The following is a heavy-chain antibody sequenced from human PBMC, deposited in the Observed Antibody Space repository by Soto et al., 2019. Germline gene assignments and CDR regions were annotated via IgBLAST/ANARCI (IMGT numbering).Heavy chain of an antibody. V-gene: IGHV3-30*18. D-gene: IGHD2-2*01. J-gene: IGHJ6*02. Sequence: GGSLRLSCAASVFTFSNYGMHWVRQAPGKGLEWVAVISYDGSDKYYADSVKGRFSISRDNPKNTLYLQMNSLRPEDTAVYYCAKVTGYCSSSSCRRDYYYYYGMDVWGQGTTVTVSS. CDR2: ISYDGSDK. CDR1: VFTFSNYG. CDR3: AKVTGYCSSSSCRRDYYYYYGMDV.